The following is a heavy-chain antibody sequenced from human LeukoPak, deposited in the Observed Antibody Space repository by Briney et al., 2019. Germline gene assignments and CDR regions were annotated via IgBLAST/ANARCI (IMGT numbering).Heavy chain of an antibody. D-gene: IGHD6-19*01. CDR2: ISGSGGST. CDR1: GFTFSSYA. V-gene: IGHV3-23*01. J-gene: IGHJ5*02. CDR3: AKDPDRIEQWLSNWFDP. Sequence: QPGGSLRLSCAASGFTFSSYAMSRVRQAPGKGLEWVSAISGSGGSTYYADSVKGRFTISRDNSKNTLYLQMNSLRAEDTAVYYCAKDPDRIEQWLSNWFDPWGQGTLVTVSS.